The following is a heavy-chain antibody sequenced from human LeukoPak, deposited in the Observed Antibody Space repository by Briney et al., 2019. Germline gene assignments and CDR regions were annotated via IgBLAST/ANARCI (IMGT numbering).Heavy chain of an antibody. CDR1: GFTFSSYG. CDR2: ISYDGTDK. Sequence: QSGGSLRLSCAASGFTFSSYGMHWVRQAPGKGLEWVTVISYDGTDKYYADSVKGRFTISRDNSKNTLYLQMNSLGADDTAVYYCAGSIGGSYFFCDFWGLGTLVTVSS. J-gene: IGHJ4*02. D-gene: IGHD1-26*01. V-gene: IGHV3-30*03. CDR3: AGSIGGSYFFCDF.